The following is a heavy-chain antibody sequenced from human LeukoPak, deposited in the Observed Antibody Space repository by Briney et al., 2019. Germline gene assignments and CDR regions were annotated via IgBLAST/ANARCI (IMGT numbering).Heavy chain of an antibody. Sequence: SETLSLTCTVSGGSISSSSYYWGWIRQPQGKGLEWIGSIYYSGSTYYNPSLKSRVTISVDTSKNQFSLKLSSVTAADTAVYYCARQLSAMVNDWGQGTLVTVSS. CDR3: ARQLSAMVND. V-gene: IGHV4-39*01. CDR2: IYYSGST. D-gene: IGHD5-18*01. J-gene: IGHJ4*02. CDR1: GGSISSSSYY.